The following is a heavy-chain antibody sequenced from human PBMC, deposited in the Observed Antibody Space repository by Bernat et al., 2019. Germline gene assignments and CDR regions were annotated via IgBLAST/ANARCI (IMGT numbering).Heavy chain of an antibody. D-gene: IGHD5-18*01. CDR1: GFTFSSYG. Sequence: QVQLVESGGGVVQPGRSLRLSCAASGFTFSSYGMHWVRQAPGKGLEWVAVIWYDGSNKYYADSVKGRFTISRDNSKNTLYMKMNSLRAEDTAVYYCARESSDVDTAMAPLLDSMGFDPWGQGTLVNVSS. CDR2: IWYDGSNK. V-gene: IGHV3-33*01. J-gene: IGHJ5*02. CDR3: ARESSDVDTAMAPLLDSMGFDP.